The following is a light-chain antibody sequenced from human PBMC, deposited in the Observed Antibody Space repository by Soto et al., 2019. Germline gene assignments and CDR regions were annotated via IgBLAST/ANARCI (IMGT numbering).Light chain of an antibody. CDR1: QSVSSN. CDR3: PQYNNWPYT. CDR2: GAS. J-gene: IGKJ2*01. V-gene: IGKV3-15*01. Sequence: EIMMTQSPVTLSVSPGERATLSCTASQSVSSNLAWYQQKPGQAPRLLIYGASTRATGIPARFSGSGSGTEFTLPISSLQSEDFAVYYCPQYNNWPYTFGQGTKLEIK.